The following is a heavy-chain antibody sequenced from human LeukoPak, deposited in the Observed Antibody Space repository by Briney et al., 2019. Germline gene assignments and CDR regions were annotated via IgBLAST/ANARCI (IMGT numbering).Heavy chain of an antibody. CDR2: ISSSSSYI. CDR1: GFTFSSYS. J-gene: IGHJ4*02. D-gene: IGHD6-13*01. CDR3: ARDLAAAGRPDY. Sequence: GGSLRLSCAASGFTFSSYSMNWVRQAPGKELEWVSSISSSSSYIYYADSVKGRFTISRDNAKNSLYLQMNSLRAEDTAVYYCARDLAAAGRPDYWGQGTLVTVSS. V-gene: IGHV3-21*01.